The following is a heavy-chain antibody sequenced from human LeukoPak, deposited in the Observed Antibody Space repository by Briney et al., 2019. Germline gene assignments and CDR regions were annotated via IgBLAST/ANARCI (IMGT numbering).Heavy chain of an antibody. D-gene: IGHD6-13*01. CDR1: GFTVSSNY. V-gene: IGHV3-53*01. CDR3: ARYFPIAAAGFNAFDI. J-gene: IGHJ3*02. Sequence: GGSLRLSCAASGFTVSSNYMSWVRQAPGKGLEWVSVIYSGGSTYYADSVKGRFTISRDNSKNTLYLQMNSLRAEDTAVYYCARYFPIAAAGFNAFDIWGQGTMVTVSS. CDR2: IYSGGST.